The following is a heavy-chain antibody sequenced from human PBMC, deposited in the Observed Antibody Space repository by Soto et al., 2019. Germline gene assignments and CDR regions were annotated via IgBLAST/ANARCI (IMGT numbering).Heavy chain of an antibody. V-gene: IGHV3-23*01. Sequence: GGSLRLSCVGSGFAFNDYAMSWVRQAPGRGLQWVSGLFGSGGGIHYADSVRGRFTISRDNSKNTLYLQMNSLRAEDTAVYYCAKDLGRGTTGTTAYYGMDVWGQGTTVTVSS. CDR3: AKDLGRGTTGTTAYYGMDV. CDR2: LFGSGGGI. J-gene: IGHJ6*02. CDR1: GFAFNDYA. D-gene: IGHD1-1*01.